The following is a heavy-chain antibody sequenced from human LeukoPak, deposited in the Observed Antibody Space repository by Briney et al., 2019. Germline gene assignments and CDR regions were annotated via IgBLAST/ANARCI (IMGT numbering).Heavy chain of an antibody. V-gene: IGHV3-15*01. CDR2: IKSKIDGGTT. J-gene: IGHJ4*02. CDR3: TTVLRFNGGSYSDF. D-gene: IGHD3-10*01. CDR1: GFTFSSYG. Sequence: PGGSLRLSCAASGFTFSSYGMHWVRQAPGTGLEWVGRIKSKIDGGTTDYAAPVKGRFTISRDDSKNMLYLQMNSLRTEDTALYYCTTVLRFNGGSYSDFWGQGTLVTVSS.